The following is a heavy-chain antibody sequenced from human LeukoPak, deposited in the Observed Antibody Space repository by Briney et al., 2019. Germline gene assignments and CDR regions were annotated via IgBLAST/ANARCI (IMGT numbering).Heavy chain of an antibody. CDR3: ARPASIYCGGDCYHFQH. Sequence: SETLSLTCAVYGGSFSGYYWGWIRQPPGKGLEWIGSIYYSGSTYYNPSLKSRVTISVDTSKNQFSLKLSSVTAADTAVYYCARPASIYCGGDCYHFQHWGQGTLVTVSS. CDR1: GGSFSGYY. J-gene: IGHJ1*01. CDR2: IYYSGST. V-gene: IGHV4-39*01. D-gene: IGHD2-21*02.